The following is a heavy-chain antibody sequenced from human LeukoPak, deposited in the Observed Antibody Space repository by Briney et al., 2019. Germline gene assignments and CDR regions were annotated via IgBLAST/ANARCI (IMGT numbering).Heavy chain of an antibody. D-gene: IGHD4-17*01. CDR1: GGSISRGDYY. Sequence: SQTLSLTCTVSGGSISRGDYYWGWIRQPPGTGLEWVGYISYSGSTSYNPSLTSRVTISVDTSKNQFSLKLSSVTAAGSAVYYCARAGYGDYKLDYWGQGTLVTVSS. J-gene: IGHJ4*02. CDR2: ISYSGST. V-gene: IGHV4-30-4*08. CDR3: ARAGYGDYKLDY.